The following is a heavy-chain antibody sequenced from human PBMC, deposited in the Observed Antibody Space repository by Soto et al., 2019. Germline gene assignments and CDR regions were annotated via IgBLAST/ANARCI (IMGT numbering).Heavy chain of an antibody. J-gene: IGHJ4*02. CDR3: ANLPLYGSGFDC. CDR2: ISWNGACI. D-gene: IGHD3-10*01. Sequence: EVQLVESGGGLVQPGRSLRLSCAASGFTFDDYAIHWVRQAPGRGLEWVAGISWNGACIGYADSVKGRFTISRDNAKNSLHLQMNSLRSEDTALYYCANLPLYGSGFDCWGQGTLVTVSS. V-gene: IGHV3-9*01. CDR1: GFTFDDYA.